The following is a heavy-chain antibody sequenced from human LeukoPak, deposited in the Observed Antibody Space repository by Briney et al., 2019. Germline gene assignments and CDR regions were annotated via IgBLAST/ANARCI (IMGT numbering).Heavy chain of an antibody. D-gene: IGHD1-26*01. J-gene: IGHJ6*03. CDR3: AKDRGDYYYMDV. V-gene: IGHV3-30*02. CDR1: GFTFSSYG. Sequence: GGSLRLSCVASGFTFSSYGIHWVRQAPGKGLEWVAFIRYDGSNKFYTDSVKGRFTISRDSPKNTVFLQMNSLRGEDTAVYYCAKDRGDYYYMDVWGKGTTVTVSS. CDR2: IRYDGSNK.